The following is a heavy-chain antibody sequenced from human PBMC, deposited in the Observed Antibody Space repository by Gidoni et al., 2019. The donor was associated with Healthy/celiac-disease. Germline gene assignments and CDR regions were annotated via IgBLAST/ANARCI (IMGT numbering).Heavy chain of an antibody. V-gene: IGHV4-34*01. Sequence: QVQLQQWGAGLLKPSETLSLTCAVYGGSFSGYYWSWIRQPPGKGLEWIGEIKHSGSTNYNPSLKSRITISVDTSKNQFSLKLSSVAAADTAVYYCARGRYGGSYYGRYFQHWGQGTLVTVSS. D-gene: IGHD1-26*01. J-gene: IGHJ1*01. CDR1: GGSFSGYY. CDR2: IKHSGST. CDR3: ARGRYGGSYYGRYFQH.